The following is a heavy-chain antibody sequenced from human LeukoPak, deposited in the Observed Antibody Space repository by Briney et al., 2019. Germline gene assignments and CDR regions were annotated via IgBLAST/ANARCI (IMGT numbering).Heavy chain of an antibody. D-gene: IGHD5-18*01. Sequence: SETLSLTCAVYGGSFSGYYWSWIRQPPGKGLEWIGEINHSGSTNYNPSLKSRVTISVDTSKNQSSLKLSSVTAADTAVYYCARGFKDTAMVRADYWGQGTLVTVSS. CDR3: ARGFKDTAMVRADY. J-gene: IGHJ4*02. CDR2: INHSGST. V-gene: IGHV4-34*01. CDR1: GGSFSGYY.